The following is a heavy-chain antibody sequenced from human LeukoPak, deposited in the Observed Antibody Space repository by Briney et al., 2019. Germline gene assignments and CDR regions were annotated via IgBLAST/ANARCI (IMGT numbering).Heavy chain of an antibody. CDR3: ALSIAARPCFDY. Sequence: SETLSLTCTVSSGSLSSYYWSWIRQPPGKGLEWTGYIYYSGTTNYNPSLKSRVTISVDTSKNQFSLKLSSVTAADTAVYYCALSIAARPCFDYWGQGTLVTVSS. CDR1: SGSLSSYY. V-gene: IGHV4-59*08. D-gene: IGHD6-6*01. CDR2: IYYSGTT. J-gene: IGHJ4*02.